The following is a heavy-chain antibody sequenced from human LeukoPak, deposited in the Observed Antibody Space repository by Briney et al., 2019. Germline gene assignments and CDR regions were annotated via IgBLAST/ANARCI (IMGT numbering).Heavy chain of an antibody. CDR1: GFTFSSYA. D-gene: IGHD6-19*01. V-gene: IGHV3-23*01. CDR2: SSGSGGTT. Sequence: QPGGSLRLSCAASGFTFSSYAMSWVRQAPGKWLEWVSPSSGSGGTTYYADSVKGRFTISRDNSMNTLYLQMNSLRAEDTAVYYCAKPHVGGVAGTGAFDYWGQGTLVTVSS. CDR3: AKPHVGGVAGTGAFDY. J-gene: IGHJ4*02.